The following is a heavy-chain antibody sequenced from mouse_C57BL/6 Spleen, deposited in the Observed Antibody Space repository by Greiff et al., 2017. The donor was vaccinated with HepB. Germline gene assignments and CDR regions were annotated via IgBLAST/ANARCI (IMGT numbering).Heavy chain of an antibody. CDR2: IDPETGGT. V-gene: IGHV1-15*01. D-gene: IGHD1-3*01. Sequence: VQLQESGAELVRPGASVTLSCKASGYTFTDYEMHWVKQTPVHGLEWIGAIDPETGGTAYNQKFKGKAILTADKSSSTAYMELRSLTSEDSAVYYCTRSPLTRYFDYWGQGTTLTVSS. CDR3: TRSPLTRYFDY. J-gene: IGHJ2*01. CDR1: GYTFTDYE.